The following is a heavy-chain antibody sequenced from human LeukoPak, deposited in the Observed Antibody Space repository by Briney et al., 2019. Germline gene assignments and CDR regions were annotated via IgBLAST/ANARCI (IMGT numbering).Heavy chain of an antibody. V-gene: IGHV3-7*01. CDR1: GFTFTNFW. CDR3: AKDIVGGGNDY. J-gene: IGHJ4*02. CDR2: IREDGSEK. D-gene: IGHD2-15*01. Sequence: GGSLRLSCEASGFTFTNFWMSWVRQAPGKRPEWVANIREDGSEKKYVDSVKGRFTISRDNAKNSIYLQMNSLRVEDTAIYYCAKDIVGGGNDYWGQGTLVTVSS.